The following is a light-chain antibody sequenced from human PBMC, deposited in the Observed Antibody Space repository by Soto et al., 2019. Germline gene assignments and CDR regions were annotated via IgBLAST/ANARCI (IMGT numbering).Light chain of an antibody. J-gene: IGKJ5*01. CDR2: DAS. V-gene: IGKV3-11*01. CDR3: QQSYSTPSIT. Sequence: EIVLTQSPATLSLSPGERATLSCRASQSVSSYLAWYQQKPGQAPRLLIYDASNRATGIPARFSGSGSGTDFTPTISSLQPEDFATYYCQQSYSTPSITFGQGTRLEIK. CDR1: QSVSSY.